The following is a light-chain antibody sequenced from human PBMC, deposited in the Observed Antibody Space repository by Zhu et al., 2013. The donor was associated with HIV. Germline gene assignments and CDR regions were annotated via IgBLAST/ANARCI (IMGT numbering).Light chain of an antibody. V-gene: IGKV3D-7*01. CDR3: QQYIKWPPT. J-gene: IGKJ1*01. CDR2: ETS. CDR1: QSVSSSF. Sequence: DIVLTQSPGTLSLSPGDTATLSCRASQSVSSSFLAWYQQKIGQPPRLLMYETSTRAAGIPARFSGSGSVRDFTLTITSLQSDDFALYYCQQYIKWPPTFGQGTKVGLK.